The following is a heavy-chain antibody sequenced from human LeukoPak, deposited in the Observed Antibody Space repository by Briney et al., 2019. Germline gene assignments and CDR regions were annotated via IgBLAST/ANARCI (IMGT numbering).Heavy chain of an antibody. J-gene: IGHJ5*02. CDR1: GGSFSGYY. V-gene: IGHV4-34*01. Sequence: PSETLSLTCAVYGGSFSGYYWSWIRQPPGKGLEWIGEINHSGSTNYNPSLKSRVTISVDTSKNQFSLKLSYVTAADTAVYYCARGTKTPIYYDFWSGPLNWFDPWGQGTLVTVSS. CDR2: INHSGST. D-gene: IGHD3-3*01. CDR3: ARGTKTPIYYDFWSGPLNWFDP.